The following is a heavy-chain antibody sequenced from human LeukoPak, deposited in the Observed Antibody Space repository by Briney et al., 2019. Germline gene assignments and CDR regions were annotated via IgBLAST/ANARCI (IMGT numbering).Heavy chain of an antibody. CDR1: GGSFSGYY. CDR3: VGDPAGYIDY. D-gene: IGHD3-10*01. CDR2: INHSGST. J-gene: IGHJ4*02. V-gene: IGHV4-34*01. Sequence: SETLSLTCAVYGGSFSGYYWSWIRQPPGKGLEWIGEINHSGSTNYNPSLKSRATISVDTSKNQFSLKLSSVTAADTAVYYCVGDPAGYIDYWGQGTLVTVSS.